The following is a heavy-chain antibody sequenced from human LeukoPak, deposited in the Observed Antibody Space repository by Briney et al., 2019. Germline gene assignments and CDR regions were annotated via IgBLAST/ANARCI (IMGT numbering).Heavy chain of an antibody. J-gene: IGHJ4*02. V-gene: IGHV4-34*01. CDR1: GGSLSDHN. CDR2: INHIGGT. D-gene: IGHD3-16*01. CDR3: AKEPGEGGSAFDY. Sequence: SETLSLTCGVYGGSLSDHNWDWIRQPPGKGLEWIGEINHIGGTNYNPSLKSRVTISVDTSKNQFSLKVNSVIAADTAMYYCAKEPGEGGSAFDYWGQGTLVTVYS.